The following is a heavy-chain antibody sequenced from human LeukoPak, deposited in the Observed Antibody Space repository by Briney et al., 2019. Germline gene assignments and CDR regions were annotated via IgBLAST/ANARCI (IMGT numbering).Heavy chain of an antibody. D-gene: IGHD4-23*01. J-gene: IGHJ4*02. CDR1: GFTFDDYA. CDR3: ASGYSSDYGGNVY. Sequence: GGSLRLSCAASGFTFDDYAMHWVRQAPGKGLEWASGISWNSGSIGYADSVKGRFTISRDNAKNTLYLQMNSLSIEDTAVYYCASGYSSDYGGNVYWGRGTLVTVSS. V-gene: IGHV3-9*01. CDR2: ISWNSGSI.